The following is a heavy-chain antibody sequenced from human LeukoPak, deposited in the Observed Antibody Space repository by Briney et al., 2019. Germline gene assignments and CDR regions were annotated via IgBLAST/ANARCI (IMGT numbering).Heavy chain of an antibody. D-gene: IGHD2-15*01. Sequence: PSETLSLTCAVSGGSISNSGGFYWSWIRQHPGNGLEWIGFISYRGSTYYNPSLKSRVSMSVDTSRSQFSLRLSSVTDDDTAVYYCARISQSSGGFYYWGQGTLVTVSS. V-gene: IGHV4-31*02. J-gene: IGHJ4*02. CDR2: ISYRGST. CDR1: GGSISNSGGFY. CDR3: ARISQSSGGFYY.